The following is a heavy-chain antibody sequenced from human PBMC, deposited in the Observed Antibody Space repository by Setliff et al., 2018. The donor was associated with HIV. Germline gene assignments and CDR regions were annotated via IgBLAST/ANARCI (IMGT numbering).Heavy chain of an antibody. CDR2: MFYNGRS. CDR1: GGSISSHY. J-gene: IGHJ3*02. D-gene: IGHD3-16*01. V-gene: IGHV4-59*11. Sequence: ETLSLTCTVSGGSISSHYWSWIRQPPGKGLAWIGYMFYNGRSNYNPSLKSRATISVDASKNRFSLKLRSVTAADTAVYYCARGNPLRWNAFAFDIWGQGTMVTVSS. CDR3: ARGNPLRWNAFAFDI.